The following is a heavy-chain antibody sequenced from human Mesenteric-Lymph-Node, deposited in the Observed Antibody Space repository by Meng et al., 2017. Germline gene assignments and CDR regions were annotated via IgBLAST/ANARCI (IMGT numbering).Heavy chain of an antibody. Sequence: QGQLGDGGALVLRPSETLALNCAVYGGTFSGYYWTRIRQPPGKGLEWIGEINHSGSTNYNPSLKSRVTISVDTSKNQFSLKLSYVTAADTAVYYCASERVVPAAWRGRFDPWGQGTLVTVSS. CDR3: ASERVVPAAWRGRFDP. CDR2: INHSGST. V-gene: IGHV4-34*01. CDR1: GGTFSGYY. J-gene: IGHJ5*02. D-gene: IGHD2-2*01.